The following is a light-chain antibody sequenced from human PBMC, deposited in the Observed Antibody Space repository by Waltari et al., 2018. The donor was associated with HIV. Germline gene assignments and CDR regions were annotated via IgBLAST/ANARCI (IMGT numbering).Light chain of an antibody. J-gene: IGKJ2*01. CDR1: QSLLSSSNNKKS. CDR3: QQYYSSPYT. Sequence: DIVMTQSPDSLAVSLGARAPINCKSRQSLLSSSNNKKSLAWYQQKPGQPTTLLIYCTSTRNSGVPDRFSGSGSGTDFTLTISSLQAEDVAVYYCQQYYSSPYTFGQGTKLGIK. CDR2: CTS. V-gene: IGKV4-1*01.